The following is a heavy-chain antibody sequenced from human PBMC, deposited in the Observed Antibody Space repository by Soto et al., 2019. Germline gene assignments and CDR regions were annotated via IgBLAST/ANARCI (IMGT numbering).Heavy chain of an antibody. V-gene: IGHV4-30-4*01. CDR3: ARSVVVVAASPSFDY. CDR1: GGSISSGDYY. Sequence: SETLSLTCTVSGGSISSGDYYWSWIRQPPGKGLEWIGYIYYSGSTYYNPSLKSRVTISVDTSKNQFSLKLSSVTAADTAVYYCARSVVVVAASPSFDYWGQGTLVTVSS. CDR2: IYYSGST. D-gene: IGHD2-15*01. J-gene: IGHJ4*02.